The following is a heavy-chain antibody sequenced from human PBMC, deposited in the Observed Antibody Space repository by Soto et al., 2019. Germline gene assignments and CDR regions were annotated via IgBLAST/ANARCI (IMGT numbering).Heavy chain of an antibody. CDR1: GYTFTSYG. CDR3: ASVELVHDYRKQYYYYGMDV. Sequence: ASVKVSCKASGYTFTSYGISWVRQAPGQGLEWMGWISAYNGNTNYAQKLQGRVTMTTDTSTSTAYMELRSLRSDDTAVYYCASVELVHDYRKQYYYYGMDVWGQGTTVTVSS. V-gene: IGHV1-18*01. CDR2: ISAYNGNT. J-gene: IGHJ6*02. D-gene: IGHD4-4*01.